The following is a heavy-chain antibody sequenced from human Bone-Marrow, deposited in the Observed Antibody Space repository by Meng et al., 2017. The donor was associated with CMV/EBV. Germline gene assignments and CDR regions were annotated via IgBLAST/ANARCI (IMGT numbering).Heavy chain of an antibody. V-gene: IGHV4-39*07. CDR3: ARGVLLWFGDLNWFDP. Sequence: SETLSLTCTVSGGSISSSSYYWGWTRQPPGKGLEWIGRIYYSGSTYYNPSLKSRVTISVDTSKNQFSLKLSSVTAADTAVYYCARGVLLWFGDLNWFDPWGQGTLVTVSS. J-gene: IGHJ5*02. CDR2: IYYSGST. CDR1: GGSISSSSYY. D-gene: IGHD3-10*01.